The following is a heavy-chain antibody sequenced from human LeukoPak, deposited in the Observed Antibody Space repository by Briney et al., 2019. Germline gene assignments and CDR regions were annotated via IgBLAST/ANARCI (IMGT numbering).Heavy chain of an antibody. Sequence: GGSLRLSCAASGFTFSSYGMHWVRQAPGKGLEWVAFIRYDGSNKYYADSVKGRFTISRDNSKNTLYLQMNSLRVEDTAVFYCAKDELPNYYGSGSSYMDVWGKGTTVTMSS. J-gene: IGHJ6*03. V-gene: IGHV3-30*02. CDR2: IRYDGSNK. CDR1: GFTFSSYG. D-gene: IGHD3-10*01. CDR3: AKDELPNYYGSGSSYMDV.